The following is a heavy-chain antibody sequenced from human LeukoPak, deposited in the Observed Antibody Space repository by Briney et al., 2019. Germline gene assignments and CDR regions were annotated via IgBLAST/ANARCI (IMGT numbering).Heavy chain of an antibody. CDR1: GFTFSSYG. CDR2: ISYDGSNK. V-gene: IGHV3-30*18. CDR3: AKGYYDSSGYQGAFDI. Sequence: GGSLRLSCAASGFTFSSYGMHWVRQAPGKGLEWVAVISYDGSNKYYADSVKGRFTISRDNSKNTLYLQMNSLRAEDTAVYYCAKGYYDSSGYQGAFDIWGQGTMVTVSS. D-gene: IGHD3-22*01. J-gene: IGHJ3*02.